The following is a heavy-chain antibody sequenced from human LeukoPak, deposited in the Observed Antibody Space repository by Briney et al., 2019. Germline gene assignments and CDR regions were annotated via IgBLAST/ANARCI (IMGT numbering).Heavy chain of an antibody. J-gene: IGHJ5*02. V-gene: IGHV4-39*07. D-gene: IGHD2-2*01. CDR3: ARDQGKVPANWFDP. CDR1: GGSISSSGYY. CDR2: IYYSGST. Sequence: SETLSLTCTVSGGSISSSGYYWGWIRQPPGKGLEWIGSIYYSGSTYYNPSLKSRVTISVDTSKNQFSLKLSSVTAADTAVYYCARDQGKVPANWFDPWGQGTLVTVSS.